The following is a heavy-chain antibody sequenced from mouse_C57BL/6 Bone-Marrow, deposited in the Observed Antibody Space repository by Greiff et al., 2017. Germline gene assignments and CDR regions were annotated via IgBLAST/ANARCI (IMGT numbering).Heavy chain of an antibody. D-gene: IGHD1-1*01. Sequence: VQLQQPGAELVKPGASVKLSCKASGYTFTSYWMHWVKQRPGQGLAWIGMIHPNSGSTNYNEKFKSKATLTVDKSSSTAYMQLSSLTSEDSAVYYCARSRIYYYGSPYAMDYWGQGTSVTVSS. V-gene: IGHV1-64*01. CDR2: IHPNSGST. CDR3: ARSRIYYYGSPYAMDY. J-gene: IGHJ4*01. CDR1: GYTFTSYW.